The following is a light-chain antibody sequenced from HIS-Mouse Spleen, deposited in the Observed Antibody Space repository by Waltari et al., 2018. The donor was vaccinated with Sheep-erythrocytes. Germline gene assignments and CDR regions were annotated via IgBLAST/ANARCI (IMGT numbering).Light chain of an antibody. J-gene: IGLJ3*02. CDR3: SSYAGSNNWV. CDR2: EVS. V-gene: IGLV2-8*01. Sequence: QSALTQPPSASGSPGQSVTISCTGTSSDVGGYNYVSWYQQHPGKAPKLMIYEVSTRPSWVPDRFSGSKSGHTASLTVSGLQAEDEADYYCSSYAGSNNWVFGGGTKLTVL. CDR1: SSDVGGYNY.